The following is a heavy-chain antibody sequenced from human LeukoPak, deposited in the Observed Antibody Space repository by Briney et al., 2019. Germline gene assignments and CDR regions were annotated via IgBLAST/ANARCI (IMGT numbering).Heavy chain of an antibody. CDR3: ARHKRYSYAFYYGMDV. D-gene: IGHD5-18*01. V-gene: IGHV3-48*03. CDR2: ISSSGSTI. CDR1: GFTFSSYE. Sequence: PGGSLRLSCAASGFTFSSYEMNWVRQAPGKGLEWVSYISSSGSTIYYADSVEGRFTISRDNAKNSLYLQMNSLRAEDTAVYYCARHKRYSYAFYYGMDVWGQGTTVTVSS. J-gene: IGHJ6*02.